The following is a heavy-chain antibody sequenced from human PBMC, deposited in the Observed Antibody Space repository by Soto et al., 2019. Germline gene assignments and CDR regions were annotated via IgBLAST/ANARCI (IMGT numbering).Heavy chain of an antibody. CDR1: GGTFSSYT. D-gene: IGHD3-22*01. J-gene: IGHJ4*02. V-gene: IGHV1-69*08. CDR2: IIPIPGIA. Sequence: QVQLVQSGAEIKKHGSSVKVSCKASGGTFSSYTISWVRQAPGQGLDWMGRIIPIPGIANYAQKFQGRVTITADKSTSTAYMELSSLRSEDTAVYYCAREGRSLLHYYDSSSYFDYWGQGTLVTVSS. CDR3: AREGRSLLHYYDSSSYFDY.